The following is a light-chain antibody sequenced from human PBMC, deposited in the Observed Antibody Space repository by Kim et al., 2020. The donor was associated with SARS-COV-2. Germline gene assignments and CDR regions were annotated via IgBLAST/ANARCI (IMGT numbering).Light chain of an antibody. Sequence: LSPGERATLSGRASQSVSSNLAWYQQKPGQAPRLLIYHASNRATGIPARFSGSGSGTDFTLTISSLEPEDFAVYYCQQHSNWPLTFGGGTKVDIK. CDR1: QSVSSN. V-gene: IGKV3-11*01. CDR2: HAS. J-gene: IGKJ4*01. CDR3: QQHSNWPLT.